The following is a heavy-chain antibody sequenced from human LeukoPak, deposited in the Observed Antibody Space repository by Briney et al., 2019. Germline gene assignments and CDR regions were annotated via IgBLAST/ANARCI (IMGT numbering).Heavy chain of an antibody. D-gene: IGHD3-10*01. CDR1: GGSISRNSYY. V-gene: IGHV4-39*01. J-gene: IGHJ4*02. CDR3: ARTRYYYNSRSYGAPYYFDC. Sequence: PSETQTLTCAVSGGSISRNSYYWGWIRQPPGKGLEWIGSIYYSGSTYYNPSLKSRVTISVDTSKNQFSLKLSSVTAADTAVYYCARTRYYYNSRSYGAPYYFDCWGQGTLVTVSS. CDR2: IYYSGST.